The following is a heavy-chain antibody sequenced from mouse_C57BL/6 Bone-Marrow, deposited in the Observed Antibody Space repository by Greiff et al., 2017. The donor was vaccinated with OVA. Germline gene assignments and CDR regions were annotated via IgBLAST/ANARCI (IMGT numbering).Heavy chain of an antibody. D-gene: IGHD2-3*01. Sequence: EVQLQQSGAELVRPGASVKLSCTASGFNIKDDYMHWVKQRPEQGLEWIGWIDPENGDTEYASKFQGKATITADTSSNTAYLQLSSLTSEDTAVYYCTTGGGYYGFAYWGQGTLVTVSA. CDR3: TTGGGYYGFAY. CDR1: GFNIKDDY. J-gene: IGHJ3*01. V-gene: IGHV14-4*01. CDR2: IDPENGDT.